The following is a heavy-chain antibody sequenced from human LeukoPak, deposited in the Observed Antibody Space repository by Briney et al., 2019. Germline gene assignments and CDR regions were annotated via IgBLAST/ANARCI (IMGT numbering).Heavy chain of an antibody. CDR1: GYTFTSYY. V-gene: IGHV1-46*01. J-gene: IGHJ6*04. Sequence: GASVKVSSKASGYTFTSYYMHWVRQAPGQGLEWMGIINPSGGSTSYAQKFQGRVTMTRDTSTSTVYMELSSLRSEDTAVYYCARDGTSYYYGSGSPHYYGMDVWGKGTTVTVSS. D-gene: IGHD3-10*01. CDR3: ARDGTSYYYGSGSPHYYGMDV. CDR2: INPSGGST.